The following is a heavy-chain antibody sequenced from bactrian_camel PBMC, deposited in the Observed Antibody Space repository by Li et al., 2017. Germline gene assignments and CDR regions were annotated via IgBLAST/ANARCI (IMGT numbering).Heavy chain of an antibody. Sequence: VQLVESGGGSVQSGGSLTLSCTASESTYRSICMAWFRQSPGRQRETVATVNSKGVTKVAGSVKGRFTISRDNAESALYLQLNNLKTQDTAMYYCAQGKFGGGATEWDIPPPRSQGTQVTVS. D-gene: IGHD3*01. CDR1: ESTYRSIC. CDR2: VNSKGVT. J-gene: IGHJ4*01. V-gene: IGHV3S53*01.